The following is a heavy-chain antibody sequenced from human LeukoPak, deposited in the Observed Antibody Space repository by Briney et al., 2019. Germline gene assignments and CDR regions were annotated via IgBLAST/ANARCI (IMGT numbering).Heavy chain of an antibody. J-gene: IGHJ4*02. V-gene: IGHV3-23*01. D-gene: IGHD4-17*01. CDR1: GFTFSSYA. CDR3: AREAVTRNYFDY. Sequence: PGGSLRLSCTASGFTFSSYAMSWVRQAPGKGLEWVAVISGSGGTTYYADSVKGRFTISRDNSKNTVDLQMESLRAEDTAVYYCAREAVTRNYFDYWGQGTLVTVSS. CDR2: ISGSGGTT.